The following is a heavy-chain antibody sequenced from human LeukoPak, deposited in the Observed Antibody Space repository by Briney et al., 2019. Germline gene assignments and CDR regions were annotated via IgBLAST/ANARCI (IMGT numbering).Heavy chain of an antibody. CDR3: ARRDEYSYGYDDAFDI. CDR2: IYYSGST. J-gene: IGHJ3*02. D-gene: IGHD5-18*01. CDR1: GGSISSSSYY. Sequence: SETLPLTCTVSGGSISSSSYYWGWIRQPPGKGLEWIGSIYYSGSTYYNPSLKSRVTISVDTSKNQFSLKLSSVTAADTAVYYCARRDEYSYGYDDAFDIWGQGTMVTVSS. V-gene: IGHV4-39*01.